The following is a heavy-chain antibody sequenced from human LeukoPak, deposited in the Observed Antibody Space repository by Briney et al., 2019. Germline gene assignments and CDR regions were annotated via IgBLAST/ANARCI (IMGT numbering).Heavy chain of an antibody. J-gene: IGHJ4*02. V-gene: IGHV3-21*01. CDR3: ARDQGSSWLFDY. CDR2: MSSSSSYI. CDR1: GFTFSSYS. Sequence: GGSLRLSCAASGFTFSSYSMNWVRQAPGKGLEWVSSMSSSSSYIYYADSVKGRFTISRDNAKNSLYLQMNSLRAEHTAVYYCARDQGSSWLFDYWGQGTLVTVSS. D-gene: IGHD6-13*01.